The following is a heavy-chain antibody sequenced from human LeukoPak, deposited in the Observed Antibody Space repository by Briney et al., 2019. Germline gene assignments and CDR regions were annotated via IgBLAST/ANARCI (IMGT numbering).Heavy chain of an antibody. J-gene: IGHJ6*03. CDR1: GFTFSSYW. Sequence: GGSLRLSCAASGFTFSSYWMHWVRQAPGKGLVWVSRINSDGSSTSYADSVKGRFTISRDNAKNTLYLQMNSLRAEDTAVYYCARDPYSGGYGDYYYYYMDLWGQRTTVTISS. CDR2: INSDGSST. V-gene: IGHV3-74*01. CDR3: ARDPYSGGYGDYYYYYMDL. D-gene: IGHD1-26*01.